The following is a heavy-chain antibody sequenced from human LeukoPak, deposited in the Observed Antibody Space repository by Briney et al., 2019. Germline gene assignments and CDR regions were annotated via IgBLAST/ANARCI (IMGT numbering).Heavy chain of an antibody. CDR3: ARDIEIST. J-gene: IGHJ3*01. V-gene: IGHV3-30*04. Sequence: GGSLRLSCAASGFTFSNYAMHWVRQAPGKGLEWVALISYDGSVEKNAASVKGRFTVSRDNSKDTLYLQMNSLRAEDTAIYHCARDIEISTWGLGTMVTVSS. D-gene: IGHD1-26*01. CDR1: GFTFSNYA. CDR2: ISYDGSVE.